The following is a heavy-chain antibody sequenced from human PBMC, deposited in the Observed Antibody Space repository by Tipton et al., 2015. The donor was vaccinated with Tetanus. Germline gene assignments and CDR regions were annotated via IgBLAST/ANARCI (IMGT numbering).Heavy chain of an antibody. CDR2: VYYNGST. V-gene: IGHV4-39*01. J-gene: IGHJ4*02. CDR3: ARTSIPAADYCFDY. CDR1: GGSINSSTFY. D-gene: IGHD2-2*01. Sequence: TLSLTCSVSGGSINSSTFYWAWIRQAPGKGLEWVGTVYYNGSTYYSPSLNSRITISVDSSKSQFSLKLSSVTAADTAVYYCARTSIPAADYCFDYWGQGTLVTVSS.